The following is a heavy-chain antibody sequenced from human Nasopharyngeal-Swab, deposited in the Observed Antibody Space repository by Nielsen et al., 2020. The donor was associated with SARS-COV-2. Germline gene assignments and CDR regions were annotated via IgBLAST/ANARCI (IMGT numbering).Heavy chain of an antibody. CDR3: ARDTPAMFAY. CDR1: GFTFSIYT. V-gene: IGHV3-21*06. CDR2: ISSSGDYI. Sequence: GGSLRLSCAASGFTFSIYTMNWVRQAPGKGLEWVSAISSSGDYIYYAPSVRGRFTISRDNAKNSVYLQMNSLRAEDTAVYYCARDTPAMFAYWGQGTLVTVSS. J-gene: IGHJ4*02.